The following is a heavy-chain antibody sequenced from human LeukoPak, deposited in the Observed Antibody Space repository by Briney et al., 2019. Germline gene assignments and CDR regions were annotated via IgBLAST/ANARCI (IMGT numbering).Heavy chain of an antibody. CDR3: AREGSSGYSGYFDL. Sequence: GGSLRLSRAPSLFTLSNYYMSGIRQAPAQGREWVSYSSSSRIYTNYADSAKGRFTMYRDNAKNSLYLEMNSLRAEETAVYYCAREGSSGYSGYFDLWGRGTLVTVSS. J-gene: IGHJ2*01. CDR2: SSSSRIYT. D-gene: IGHD3-22*01. V-gene: IGHV3-11*05. CDR1: LFTLSNYY.